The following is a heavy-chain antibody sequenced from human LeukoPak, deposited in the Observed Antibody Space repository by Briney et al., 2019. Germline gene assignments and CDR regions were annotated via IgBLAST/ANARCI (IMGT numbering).Heavy chain of an antibody. D-gene: IGHD2-15*01. CDR1: GYTFTGYY. CDR2: ISPSGGST. V-gene: IGHV1-46*01. CDR3: ARDGAALGGCSGGSGYSPDYFDY. J-gene: IGHJ4*02. Sequence: ASVKVSCKASGYTFTGYYMHWVRQAPGQGLEWMGIISPSGGSTSYAQKFQGRVTMTRDTSTSTVYMELSSLRSEDTAVYYCARDGAALGGCSGGSGYSPDYFDYGGQGTLVTVSS.